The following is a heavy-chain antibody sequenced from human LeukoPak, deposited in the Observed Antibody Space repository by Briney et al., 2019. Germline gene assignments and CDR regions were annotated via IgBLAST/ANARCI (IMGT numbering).Heavy chain of an antibody. V-gene: IGHV3-11*04. CDR1: GVTFSDYY. J-gene: IGHJ4*02. Sequence: GGSLRLSCAASGVTFSDYYMSWIRQAPGKGLEWVSYISSSGSTIYYADSVKGRFTISRDNAKNSLYLQMNSLRAEDTAVYYCARDSDYVWGSYRFDYWGQGTLVSVSS. CDR3: ARDSDYVWGSYRFDY. D-gene: IGHD3-16*02. CDR2: ISSSGSTI.